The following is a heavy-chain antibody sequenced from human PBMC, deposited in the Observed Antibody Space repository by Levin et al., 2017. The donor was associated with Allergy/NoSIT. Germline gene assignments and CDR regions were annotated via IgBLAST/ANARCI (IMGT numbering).Heavy chain of an antibody. CDR1: GFTFSSYW. CDR2: ILSDVSST. J-gene: IGHJ4*02. V-gene: IGHV3-74*01. Sequence: LSLTCAASGFTFSSYWMHWVRQAPGKGLVWVSRILSDVSSTSYADSVKGRFTISRDNAKNTLYLQMNSLRAEDTAVYYCARAYCSSTSCYLFWFDYWGQGTPVTVSS. D-gene: IGHD2-2*01. CDR3: ARAYCSSTSCYLFWFDY.